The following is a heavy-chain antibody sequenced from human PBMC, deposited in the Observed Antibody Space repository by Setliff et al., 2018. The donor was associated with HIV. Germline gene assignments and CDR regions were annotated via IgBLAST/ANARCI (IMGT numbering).Heavy chain of an antibody. CDR3: SMAYYYDSSGYRNDAFDI. V-gene: IGHV1-2*02. CDR1: GYTFTGYY. Sequence: ASVKVSCKASGYTFTGYYMYWVRQAPGQGLEWVGWINPNSGGTNYAQKFQGRVTMTRDTSIRTAYMELSRLRSDDTAVYYCSMAYYYDSSGYRNDAFDIWGQGTMVTV. J-gene: IGHJ3*02. CDR2: INPNSGGT. D-gene: IGHD3-22*01.